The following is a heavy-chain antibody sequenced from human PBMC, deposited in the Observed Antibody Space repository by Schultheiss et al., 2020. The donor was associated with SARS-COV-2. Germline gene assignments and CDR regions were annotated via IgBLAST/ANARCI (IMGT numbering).Heavy chain of an antibody. CDR2: IYYSGST. D-gene: IGHD2-2*01. J-gene: IGHJ5*02. CDR1: GGSISSYY. CDR3: ARGYCSDTNSPSPDNWLDP. V-gene: IGHV4-59*01. Sequence: SETLSLTCTVSGGSISSYYWSWIRQPPGKGLEWIGYIYYSGSTNYNPSLKSRVTISVDTSKNQFFLRLTSVTAADTAVYYCARGYCSDTNSPSPDNWLDPWGQGTLVTVSS.